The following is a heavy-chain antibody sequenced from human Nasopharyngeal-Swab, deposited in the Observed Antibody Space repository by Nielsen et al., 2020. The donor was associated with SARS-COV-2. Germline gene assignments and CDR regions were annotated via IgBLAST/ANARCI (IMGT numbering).Heavy chain of an antibody. Sequence: GGSLRLSCAASGFTFSDYYMSWIRQAPGKGLEWVSYISSSGSTIYYADSVKGRFTISRDNAKNSLYLQMNSLRAEDTALYYCAKGLRLGEPFDYWGQGTLVTVSS. V-gene: IGHV3-11*01. CDR2: ISSSGSTI. D-gene: IGHD3-16*01. CDR1: GFTFSDYY. CDR3: AKGLRLGEPFDY. J-gene: IGHJ4*02.